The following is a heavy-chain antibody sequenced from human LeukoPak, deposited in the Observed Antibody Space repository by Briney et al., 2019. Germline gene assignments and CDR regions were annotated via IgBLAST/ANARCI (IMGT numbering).Heavy chain of an antibody. CDR1: GYTFTSYA. Sequence: ASVKVSCKASGYTFTSYAMHWVRQAPGQRLEWMGWSNAGNGNTKYSQEFQGRVTITRDTSASTAYMELSSLRSEDTAMYYCASRYYYDSSGYYYEPTNYWGQGTLVTVSS. CDR2: SNAGNGNT. D-gene: IGHD3-22*01. J-gene: IGHJ4*02. CDR3: ASRYYYDSSGYYYEPTNY. V-gene: IGHV1-3*02.